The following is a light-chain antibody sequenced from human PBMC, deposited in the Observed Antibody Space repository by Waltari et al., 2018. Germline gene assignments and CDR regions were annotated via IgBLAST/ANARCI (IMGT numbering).Light chain of an antibody. CDR2: GAS. J-gene: IGKJ4*01. Sequence: EIVLTQSPAPLSLSPGARATLSCRASQSVGSNLAWYQQKPGLTPRLVIYGASNRATGIPDRFSASGSGTDFTLTISSLEPDDFVVYYCQQHTDWPLTFGGGTKVEI. V-gene: IGKV3-11*01. CDR1: QSVGSN. CDR3: QQHTDWPLT.